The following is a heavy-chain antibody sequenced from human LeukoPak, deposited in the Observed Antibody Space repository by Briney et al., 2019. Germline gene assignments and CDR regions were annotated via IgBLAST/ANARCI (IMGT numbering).Heavy chain of an antibody. CDR3: AKTLDYYDSSGYYVEAFDI. V-gene: IGHV3-23*01. CDR2: ISGSGGST. J-gene: IGHJ3*02. Sequence: GGSLRLSCAASGFIFSSYAMSWVRQAPGKGLEWVSAISGSGGSTYYADSVKGRFTISRDNSKNTLYLQMNSLRAEDTAVYYCAKTLDYYDSSGYYVEAFDIWGQGTMVAVSS. CDR1: GFIFSSYA. D-gene: IGHD3-22*01.